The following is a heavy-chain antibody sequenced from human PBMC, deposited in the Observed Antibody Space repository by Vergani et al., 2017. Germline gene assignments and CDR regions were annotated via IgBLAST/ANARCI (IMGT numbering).Heavy chain of an antibody. V-gene: IGHV4-31*03. D-gene: IGHD6-19*01. CDR2: IYYSGST. J-gene: IGHJ4*02. CDR1: GGSISSGGYY. CDR3: ARFVKGAIAVAVTWWGLDY. Sequence: QVQLQESGPGLVKPSQTLSLTCTVSGGSISSGGYYWSWIRQHPGKGLEWIGYIYYSGSTYYNPSLKSRVTISVDTSKNQFSLKLSSVTAADTAVYYCARFVKGAIAVAVTWWGLDYWGQGTLVTVSS.